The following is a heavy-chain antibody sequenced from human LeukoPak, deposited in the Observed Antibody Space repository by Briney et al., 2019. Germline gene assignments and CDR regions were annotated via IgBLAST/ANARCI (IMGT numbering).Heavy chain of an antibody. V-gene: IGHV3-23*01. D-gene: IGHD3-10*01. J-gene: IGHJ4*02. CDR1: GFTFSSYA. CDR2: ISGSGGST. Sequence: PGGSLRLSCAASGFTFSSYAMSRVRQAPGKGLEWVSAISGSGGSTYSADSVKGRFTISRDNSKNTLYLQMNSLRAEDTAVYYCAKAGMPLFAYWGQGTLVTVSS. CDR3: AKAGMPLFAY.